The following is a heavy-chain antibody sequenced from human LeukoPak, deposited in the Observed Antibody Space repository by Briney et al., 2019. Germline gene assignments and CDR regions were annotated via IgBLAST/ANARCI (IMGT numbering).Heavy chain of an antibody. D-gene: IGHD6-19*01. CDR2: IFTSGST. J-gene: IGHJ3*02. CDR1: GGSISSYY. V-gene: IGHV4-4*07. CDR3: ARGLIVGIAVAGSSLEAAFDI. Sequence: PSETLSLTCTVSGGSISSYYWSWIRQPAGKGLEWIGRIFTSGSTNYNPSLKSRVTMSVDTSKNQFSLKLSSVTAADTAVYYCARGLIVGIAVAGSSLEAAFDIWGQGTMVTVSA.